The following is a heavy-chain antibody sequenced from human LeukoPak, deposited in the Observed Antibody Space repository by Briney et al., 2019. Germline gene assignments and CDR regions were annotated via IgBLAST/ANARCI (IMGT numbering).Heavy chain of an antibody. V-gene: IGHV3-74*01. CDR1: GFTYSPYW. D-gene: IGHD5-12*01. CDR3: ASQGGYAIDY. CDR2: INCEGSTK. Sequence: SGGSVRLSCAASGFTYSPYWMHGARQPPGKGLVGGSRINCEGSTKPYADAVKGGYPIPGDNPQNRLYLKMNSLRAEDTAVYYCASQGGYAIDYWGQGTLVTVSS. J-gene: IGHJ4*02.